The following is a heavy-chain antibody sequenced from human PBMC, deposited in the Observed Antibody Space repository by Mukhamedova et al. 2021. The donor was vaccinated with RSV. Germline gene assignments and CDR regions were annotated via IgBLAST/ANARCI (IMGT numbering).Heavy chain of an antibody. J-gene: IGHJ4*02. CDR2: YSGST. CDR3: AREVGGSYEN. D-gene: IGHD1-26*01. Sequence: YSGSTNYNPSLKSRVTISVDTSKNQFSLKLSSVTAADTAVYYCAREVGGSYENWGQGTLVTVSS. V-gene: IGHV4-59*01.